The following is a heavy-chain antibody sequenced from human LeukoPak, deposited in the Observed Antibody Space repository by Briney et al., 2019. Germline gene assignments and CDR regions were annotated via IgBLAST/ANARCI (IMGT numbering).Heavy chain of an antibody. D-gene: IGHD2-2*01. CDR1: GGSLSGYY. J-gene: IGHJ4*02. V-gene: IGHV4-34*01. Sequence: SETLSLTCAVYGGSLSGYYWSWIRQPPGKGLEWIGEINHSGSTNYNPSLKSRVTISVDTSKNQFSLKLSSVTAADTAVYYCARGLPAATHFDYWGQGTLVTVSS. CDR3: ARGLPAATHFDY. CDR2: INHSGST.